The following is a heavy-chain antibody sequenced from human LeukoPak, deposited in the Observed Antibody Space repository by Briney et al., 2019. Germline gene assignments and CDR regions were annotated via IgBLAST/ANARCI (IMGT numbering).Heavy chain of an antibody. J-gene: IGHJ4*02. CDR1: GGSISSGSYY. D-gene: IGHD5-18*01. Sequence: PSETLSLTCTVSGGSISSGSYYWSWIRQPAGKGLEWIGRIYTSGSTNYNPSLKSRVTISVDTSKNQFSLKLSSVTAADTAVYYCASYVDTGFAFDYWGQGTLVTVSS. V-gene: IGHV4-61*02. CDR3: ASYVDTGFAFDY. CDR2: IYTSGST.